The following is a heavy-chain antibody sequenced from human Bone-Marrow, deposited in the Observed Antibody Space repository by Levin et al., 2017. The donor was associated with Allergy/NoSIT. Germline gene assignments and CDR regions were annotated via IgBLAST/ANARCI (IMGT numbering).Heavy chain of an antibody. V-gene: IGHV3-48*02. Sequence: GGSLRLSCAASGFTFRHYTMNWVRQVPGKGLEWVSCITSSGDGTYYADSVKGRFTISRDNAKNSLYLQLNRLRDEDTAMYYCARDPARGYYDSSGYSGDHWGQGTLVTVSS. CDR2: ITSSGDGT. CDR1: GFTFRHYT. D-gene: IGHD3-22*01. J-gene: IGHJ4*02. CDR3: ARDPARGYYDSSGYSGDH.